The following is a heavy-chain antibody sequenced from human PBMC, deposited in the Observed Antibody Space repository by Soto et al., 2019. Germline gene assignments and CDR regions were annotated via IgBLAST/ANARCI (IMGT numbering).Heavy chain of an antibody. CDR1: GGSINSYC. V-gene: IGHV4-59*01. D-gene: IGHD4-17*01. CDR3: AHRSTYGDYNWFDP. J-gene: IGHJ5*02. CDR2: IFDSGNA. Sequence: SETLSLTCTVSGGSINSYCWSWIRQPPGKGLEWIAYIFDSGNANYNPSLKSRLTITEDTSKNQVVLTMTNMDPVDTATYYCAHRSTYGDYNWFDPWGQRTLVTVSS.